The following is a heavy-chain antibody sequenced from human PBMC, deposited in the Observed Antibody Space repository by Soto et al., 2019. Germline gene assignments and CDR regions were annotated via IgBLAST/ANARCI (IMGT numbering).Heavy chain of an antibody. D-gene: IGHD6-13*01. V-gene: IGHV4-31*03. Sequence: LTCTVSGGSISSGGYYWSWIRQHPGKGLEWIGYIYYSGSTYYNPSLKSRVTISVDTSKNQFSLKLSSVTAADTAVYYCARDQYSSSWPYFDYWGQGTLVTVSS. J-gene: IGHJ4*02. CDR3: ARDQYSSSWPYFDY. CDR1: GGSISSGGYY. CDR2: IYYSGST.